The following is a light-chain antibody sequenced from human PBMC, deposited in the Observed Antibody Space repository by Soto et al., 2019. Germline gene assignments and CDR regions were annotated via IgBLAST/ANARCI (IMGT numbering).Light chain of an antibody. J-gene: IGKJ1*01. V-gene: IGKV1-5*03. Sequence: DIQMTQSPSARSGFXXDGVTITGGESQTISSWLAWYQQKPGKAPKXXIYKASTLKSGVPSRFSGSGSGTEFTLTISSLQPDDFATYYCQHYNSYSEAFGQGTKVDIK. CDR1: QTISSW. CDR3: QHYNSYSEA. CDR2: KAS.